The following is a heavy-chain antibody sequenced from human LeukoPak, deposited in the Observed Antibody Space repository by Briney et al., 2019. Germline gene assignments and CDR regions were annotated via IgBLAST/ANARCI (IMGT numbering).Heavy chain of an antibody. V-gene: IGHV4-31*03. J-gene: IGHJ4*02. CDR2: IYYSGST. D-gene: IGHD3-22*01. Sequence: SATLSLTCTVSGGSISSGGYYWSWIRQHPGKGLEWIGYIYYSGSTYYNPSLKSRVTISVDTSKNQFSLKLSSVTAADTAVYYCARGGEYYYDSSGYPPFDYWGQGTLVTVSS. CDR1: GGSISSGGYY. CDR3: ARGGEYYYDSSGYPPFDY.